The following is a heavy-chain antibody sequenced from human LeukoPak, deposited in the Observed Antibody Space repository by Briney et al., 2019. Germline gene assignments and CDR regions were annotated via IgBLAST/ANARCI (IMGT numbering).Heavy chain of an antibody. J-gene: IGHJ3*02. D-gene: IGHD3-10*01. CDR1: GYTFTRYS. CDR3: ARAKTLWFGELSAFDI. CDR2: INAGNGNT. V-gene: IGHV1-3*03. Sequence: ASVKVSCKASGYTFTRYSMHWVRQAPGQRLEWMGWINAGNGNTKYSQEFQGRVTITRDTSASTAYMELSSLRSEDMAVYYCARAKTLWFGELSAFDIWGQGTMVTVSS.